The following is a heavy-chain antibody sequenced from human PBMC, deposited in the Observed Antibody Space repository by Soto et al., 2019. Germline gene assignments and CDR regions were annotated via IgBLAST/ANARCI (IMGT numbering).Heavy chain of an antibody. CDR1: GGSISSSSYY. Sequence: SETLSLTCTVSGGSISSSSYYWGWVRQPPGKGLEWIGSIYYSGSTYYNPSLKSRVTISVDTSKNQFPLKLSSVTAADTAVYYCARQTLHITMIVVVNPNWFDPWGQGTLVTVSS. CDR2: IYYSGST. V-gene: IGHV4-39*01. J-gene: IGHJ5*02. CDR3: ARQTLHITMIVVVNPNWFDP. D-gene: IGHD3-22*01.